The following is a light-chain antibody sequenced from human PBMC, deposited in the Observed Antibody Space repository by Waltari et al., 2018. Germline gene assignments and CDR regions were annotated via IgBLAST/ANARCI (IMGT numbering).Light chain of an antibody. V-gene: IGLV3-1*01. CDR1: KLGDKY. CDR2: HDS. CDR3: QAWDSSTANVV. Sequence: SYELTQPPSVSVSPGQTASITCSGDKLGDKYACWYQQKPGQSPVLVISHDSKRPSGIPGRFSGSNSGNTATLTISGTQAMDEADYYCQAWDSSTANVVFGGGTKLTVL. J-gene: IGLJ2*01.